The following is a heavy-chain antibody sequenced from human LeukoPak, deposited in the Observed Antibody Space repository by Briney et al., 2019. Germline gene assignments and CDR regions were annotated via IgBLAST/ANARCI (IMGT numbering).Heavy chain of an antibody. CDR3: ARRAGEGGSSDLDY. CDR2: IIPILGIA. CDR1: GYTFTSYG. Sequence: GASVKVSCKASGYTFTSYGISWVRQAPGQGLEWMGRIIPILGIANYAQKFQGRVTITADKSTSTAYMELSSLRSEDTAVYYCARRAGEGGSSDLDYWGQGTLVTVSS. D-gene: IGHD1-26*01. V-gene: IGHV1-69*04. J-gene: IGHJ4*02.